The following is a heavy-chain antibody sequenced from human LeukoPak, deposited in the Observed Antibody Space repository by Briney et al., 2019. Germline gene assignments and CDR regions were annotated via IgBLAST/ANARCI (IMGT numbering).Heavy chain of an antibody. CDR3: ARAYDFWSGYYTGIRYYYYYMDV. CDR1: GYTFTSYD. J-gene: IGHJ6*03. D-gene: IGHD3-3*01. V-gene: IGHV1-8*01. Sequence: ASVKVSCKAAGYTFTSYDINWVRQATGQGLEWMGWMNPNSGNTVYAQKFQGRVTMTRNTSISTAYMELSSLRSEDTAVYYCARAYDFWSGYYTGIRYYYYYMDVWGKGTTVTVSS. CDR2: MNPNSGNT.